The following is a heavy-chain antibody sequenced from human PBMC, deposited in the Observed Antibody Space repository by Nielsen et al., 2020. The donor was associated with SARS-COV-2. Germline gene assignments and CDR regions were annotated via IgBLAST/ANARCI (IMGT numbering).Heavy chain of an antibody. CDR2: IYHSGST. J-gene: IGHJ4*02. Sequence: GSLRLSCTVSGSSISSGYYWGWIRQPPGKGLEWIGSIYHSGSTYYNPSLKSRVTISVDTSKNQFSLKLSSVTAADTAVYYCARDGSEWELLDYWGQGTLVTVSS. D-gene: IGHD1-26*01. CDR3: ARDGSEWELLDY. CDR1: GSSISSGYY. V-gene: IGHV4-38-2*02.